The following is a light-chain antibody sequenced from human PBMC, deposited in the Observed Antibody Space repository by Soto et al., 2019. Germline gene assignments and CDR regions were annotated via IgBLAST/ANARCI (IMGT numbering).Light chain of an antibody. CDR1: SSDVGGYNY. CDR3: SSYSSSTALE. J-gene: IGLJ2*01. V-gene: IGLV2-14*01. Sequence: QSVLTQPASVSGSPGQSITISCTGTSSDVGGYNYVSWYQQHPGKAPKLMIYDVTNRPSGVSNRFSGSKSGITASLTISGLQADDAADYYCSSYSSSTALEFGGGTKLTVL. CDR2: DVT.